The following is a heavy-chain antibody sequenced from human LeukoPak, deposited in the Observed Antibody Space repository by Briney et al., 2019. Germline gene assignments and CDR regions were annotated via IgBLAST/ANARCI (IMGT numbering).Heavy chain of an antibody. CDR3: ARALFAGAFFGMDV. CDR1: TFSFSNYG. Sequence: GGSLRLSCAASTFSFSNYGMHWVRQVPGKGLEWLAFIQYDGSDKYYADSVKGRFTISRDNSRNTLYLQMNSLRVEDTAVYYCARALFAGAFFGMDVWGQGTTVTVSS. V-gene: IGHV3-30*02. D-gene: IGHD2/OR15-2a*01. J-gene: IGHJ6*02. CDR2: IQYDGSDK.